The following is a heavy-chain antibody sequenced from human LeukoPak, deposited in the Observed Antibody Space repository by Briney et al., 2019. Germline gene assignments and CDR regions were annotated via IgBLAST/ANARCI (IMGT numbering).Heavy chain of an antibody. V-gene: IGHV3-7*01. D-gene: IGHD3-22*01. CDR2: IKQDGSEK. Sequence: GGSLRLSCAASGFTFSSYWTSWVRQAPGKGLEWVANIKQDGSEKYYVDSVKGRFTISRDNAKNSLYLQMNSLRAEDTAVYYCARGGDYDVRPDKMYYFDYWGQGTLVTVSS. J-gene: IGHJ4*02. CDR1: GFTFSSYW. CDR3: ARGGDYDVRPDKMYYFDY.